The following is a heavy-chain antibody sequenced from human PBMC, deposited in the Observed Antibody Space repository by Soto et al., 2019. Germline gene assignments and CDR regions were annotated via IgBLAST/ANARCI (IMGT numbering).Heavy chain of an antibody. J-gene: IGHJ4*02. CDR3: ARAPSGSSRDY. CDR2: IDPSGGSS. V-gene: IGHV1-46*04. Sequence: VSVKVSCKTSGYPFTSYYIHWVRQAPGQGLEWMGIIDPSGGSSTYAQTLQGRVTMTSYTSTSTLNMDLNSLGSEDTAVYYCARAPSGSSRDYCGQGTLVTVSS. CDR1: GYPFTSYY. D-gene: IGHD1-26*01.